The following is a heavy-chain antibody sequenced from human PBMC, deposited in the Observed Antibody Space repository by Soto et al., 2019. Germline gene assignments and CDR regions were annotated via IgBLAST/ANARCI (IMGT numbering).Heavy chain of an antibody. CDR3: AREVAWRYDY. D-gene: IGHD1-1*01. J-gene: IGHJ4*02. CDR1: ALTFSSSE. CDR2: ISGSGTTI. V-gene: IGHV3-48*03. Sequence: GGSLRLSSAASALTFSSSEMNWVSQAPGRGLEWVSYISGSGTTIYYAASVKGRFTISRDNAKNSLYLQMISLRAEDTAVYYCAREVAWRYDYWGQGT.